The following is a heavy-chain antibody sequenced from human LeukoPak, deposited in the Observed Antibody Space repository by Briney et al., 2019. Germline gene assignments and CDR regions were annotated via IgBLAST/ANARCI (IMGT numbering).Heavy chain of an antibody. J-gene: IGHJ4*02. CDR3: ARDPSGYYYGSGTLIPRSLDY. D-gene: IGHD3-10*01. V-gene: IGHV1-18*01. CDR1: GYTFTSYG. Sequence: ASVKVSCKASGYTFTSYGISWVRQAPGQGLEWMGWISTYNGNTNYAQKLQRRVTMTTDTSTSTAYMELRSLRSDDTAVYYCARDPSGYYYGSGTLIPRSLDYWGQGTLVTVSS. CDR2: ISTYNGNT.